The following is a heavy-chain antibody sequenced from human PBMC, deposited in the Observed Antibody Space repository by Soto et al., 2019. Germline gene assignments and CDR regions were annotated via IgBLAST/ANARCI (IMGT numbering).Heavy chain of an antibody. CDR1: GYSFTSYW. J-gene: IGHJ3*02. Sequence: GESLKISCKGSGYSFTSYWISWVRQMPGKGLEWMGRIDPSDSYTNYSPSFQGHVTISADKSISTAYLQWSSLKASDTAMYYCARHQANWVSGDAFDIWGQGTMVTVSS. CDR2: IDPSDSYT. CDR3: ARHQANWVSGDAFDI. D-gene: IGHD7-27*01. V-gene: IGHV5-10-1*01.